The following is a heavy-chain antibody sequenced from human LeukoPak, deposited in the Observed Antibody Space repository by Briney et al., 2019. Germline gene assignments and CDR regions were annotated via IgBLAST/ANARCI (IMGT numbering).Heavy chain of an antibody. Sequence: SETLSLTCTVSGRSISSSSYYWGWIRQPPGKGQEWIESIYYSGSTYYNPSLKSRVTISVDTSKNQFSLKLSSVTAAGTAVYYCARHDSVVTAMVDYWGQGTLVTVSS. J-gene: IGHJ4*02. CDR2: IYYSGST. CDR3: ARHDSVVTAMVDY. D-gene: IGHD2-21*02. V-gene: IGHV4-39*01. CDR1: GRSISSSSYY.